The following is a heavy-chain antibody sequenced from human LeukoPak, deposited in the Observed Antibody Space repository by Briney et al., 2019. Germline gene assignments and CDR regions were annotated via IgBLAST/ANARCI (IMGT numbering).Heavy chain of an antibody. J-gene: IGHJ3*02. CDR1: GYSISSGYY. V-gene: IGHV4-38-2*02. Sequence: PSETLSLTCTVSGYSISSGYYWGWIRQPPGKGLEWIGSIYHSGSTYYNPSLKSRVTISVDTSKNQFSLKLSSVTAADTAVYYCARDLPIVATITAFDIWGQGTMVTVSS. D-gene: IGHD5-12*01. CDR3: ARDLPIVATITAFDI. CDR2: IYHSGST.